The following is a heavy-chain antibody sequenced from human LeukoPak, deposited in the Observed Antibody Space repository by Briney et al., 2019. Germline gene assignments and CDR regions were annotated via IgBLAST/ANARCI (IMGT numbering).Heavy chain of an antibody. Sequence: SETLSLTCAVSGGSIDSSNWWSWVRQPPGKGLEWIGEIYHSGSTIYNPSLKSRVTISVDKSNNQFSLKMNSVTAADTAMFYCARVVTDIDGTFDVWGQGTMVTVSS. CDR3: ARVVTDIDGTFDV. V-gene: IGHV4-4*02. CDR2: IYHSGST. CDR1: GGSIDSSNW. J-gene: IGHJ3*01. D-gene: IGHD2-21*02.